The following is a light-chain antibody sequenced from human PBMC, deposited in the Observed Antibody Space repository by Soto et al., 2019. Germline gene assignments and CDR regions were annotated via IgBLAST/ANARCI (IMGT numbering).Light chain of an antibody. CDR1: TSNIGSYT. V-gene: IGLV1-44*01. CDR2: SNN. CDR3: AAWDDSLNGPV. Sequence: QSALTQPPSASGTPGQRVTISCSGSTSNIGSYTVNWYQQLPGTAPKLLIYSNNQRPSGVPDRFSGSKSGTSASLAISGLQSEDEADYHCAAWDDSLNGPVFGGGTKLTVL. J-gene: IGLJ3*02.